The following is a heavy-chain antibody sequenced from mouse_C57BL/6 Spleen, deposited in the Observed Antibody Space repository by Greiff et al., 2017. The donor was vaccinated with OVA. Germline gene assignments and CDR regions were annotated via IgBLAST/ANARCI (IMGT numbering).Heavy chain of an antibody. CDR3: ARDSATVVATDWYFDV. CDR2: INPGSGGT. CDR1: GYAFTNYL. J-gene: IGHJ1*03. V-gene: IGHV1-54*01. Sequence: QVHVKQSGAELVRPGTSVKVSCKASGYAFTNYLIEWVKQRPGQGLEWIGVINPGSGGTNYNEKFKGKATLTADKSSSTAYMQLSSLTSEDSAVYFCARDSATVVATDWYFDVWGTGTTVTVSS. D-gene: IGHD1-1*01.